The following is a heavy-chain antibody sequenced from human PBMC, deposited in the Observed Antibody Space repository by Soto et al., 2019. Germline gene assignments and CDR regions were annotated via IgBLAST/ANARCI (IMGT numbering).Heavy chain of an antibody. CDR1: GFNFSSYD. J-gene: IGHJ4*02. Sequence: EVQLVESGGGLVQPGGSLRLSCAASGFNFSSYDMHWVRQATGKGLEWVSVIGTAGDTYSPDSVKGRFTISRENAKNSLHLQMHSLRAEHTAVYSCARGQPPNHYDTSGYEYYFDYWGQGTLVTVSS. V-gene: IGHV3-13*01. CDR2: IGTAGDT. D-gene: IGHD3-22*01. CDR3: ARGQPPNHYDTSGYEYYFDY.